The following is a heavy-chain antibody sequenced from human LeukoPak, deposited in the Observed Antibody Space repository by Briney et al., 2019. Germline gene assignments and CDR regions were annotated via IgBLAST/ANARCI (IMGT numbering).Heavy chain of an antibody. J-gene: IGHJ4*02. D-gene: IGHD1-14*01. CDR1: GFIFSTYS. CDR3: ARDPRRGNHGNY. V-gene: IGHV3-21*04. Sequence: GGSLKLSCGASGFIFSTYSMNWVRQAPGKGLEWVASISSSRTYIYYADSLKGRFTISRDNSKNTLYLQMNSLRAEDTAVYYCARDPRRGNHGNYWGQGTLVTVSS. CDR2: ISSSRTYI.